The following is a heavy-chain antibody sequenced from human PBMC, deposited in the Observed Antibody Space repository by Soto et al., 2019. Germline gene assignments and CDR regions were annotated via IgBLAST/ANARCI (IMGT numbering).Heavy chain of an antibody. CDR3: ARGGYCSSTSCHRYYYYYGMDV. D-gene: IGHD2-2*01. J-gene: IGHJ6*02. CDR1: GGSISSGGYS. CDR2: IYHSGST. Sequence: SETLSLTXAVSGGSISSGGYSWSWIRQPPGKGLEWIGYIYHSGSTYYNPSLKSRVTISVDRSKNQFSLKLSSVTAADTAVYYCARGGYCSSTSCHRYYYYYGMDVWGQGTTVTVSS. V-gene: IGHV4-30-2*01.